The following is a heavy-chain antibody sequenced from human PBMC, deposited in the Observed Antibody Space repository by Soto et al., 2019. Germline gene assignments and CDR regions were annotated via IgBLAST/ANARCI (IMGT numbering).Heavy chain of an antibody. CDR1: GFTFSDHY. V-gene: IGHV3-72*01. CDR2: TRNKANSYTT. J-gene: IGHJ3*02. D-gene: IGHD6-13*01. Sequence: GGSLRLSCAASGFTFSDHYMDWVRQAPGKGLEWVGRTRNKANSYTTEYAASVKGRFTISRDDSKNSLYLQMNSLKTEDTAVYYCAGGTSSSWYDAFDIWGQGTMVTVSS. CDR3: AGGTSSSWYDAFDI.